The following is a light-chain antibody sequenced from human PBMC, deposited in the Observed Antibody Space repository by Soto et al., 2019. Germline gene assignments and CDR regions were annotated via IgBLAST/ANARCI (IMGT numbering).Light chain of an antibody. V-gene: IGLV2-8*01. J-gene: IGLJ2*01. CDR2: EVS. CDR3: SSHAGSEVI. CDR1: SSDVGAYKY. Sequence: QSALTQPPSASGSPGQSVTISCTGTSSDVGAYKYVSWYQQNQDKAPKLMIYEVSKRPSGVPDRFSGSKSGNTASLTVSGLQAEDEADYYCSSHAGSEVIFGGGTKVTVL.